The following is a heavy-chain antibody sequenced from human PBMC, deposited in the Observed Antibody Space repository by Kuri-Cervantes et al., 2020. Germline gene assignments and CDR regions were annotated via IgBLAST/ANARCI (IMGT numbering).Heavy chain of an antibody. Sequence: GESLKISCAASGFTFSDYYMSWIRQAPGEGLEWVSYISSSGSTIYYADSVKGRFTISRDNAKNSLYLQMNSLRAEDTAVYYCARVGQWLDRNDAFDIWGQGTMVTVSS. D-gene: IGHD6-19*01. V-gene: IGHV3-11*01. CDR3: ARVGQWLDRNDAFDI. CDR1: GFTFSDYY. CDR2: ISSSGSTI. J-gene: IGHJ3*02.